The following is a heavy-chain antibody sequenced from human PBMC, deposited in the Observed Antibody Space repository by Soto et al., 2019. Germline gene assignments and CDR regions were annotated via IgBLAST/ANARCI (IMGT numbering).Heavy chain of an antibody. Sequence: PSETLSLTCTVSGGSISSGDYYWSWIRQPPGKGLEWIGYIYYSGSNYYNPSLKSRVTISVDTAKNQFSLKLTSVTAADTALYYCGKVLVGATGHTDSDSWGQGTLVTVSS. D-gene: IGHD2-15*01. J-gene: IGHJ4*02. CDR3: GKVLVGATGHTDSDS. V-gene: IGHV4-30-4*01. CDR1: GGSISSGDYY. CDR2: IYYSGSN.